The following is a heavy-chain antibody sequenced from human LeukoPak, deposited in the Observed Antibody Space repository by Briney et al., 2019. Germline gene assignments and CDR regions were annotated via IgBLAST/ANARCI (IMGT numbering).Heavy chain of an antibody. Sequence: GGSLRLSCAASGFTFSSYEMNWVRQAPGKGLEWVSYITSSGGTIYYADSVKGRFTISRDNAKNSLYLQMNSLRAEDTAVYYCASDLGLGDSSGLIDYWGQGTLVTVSS. CDR3: ASDLGLGDSSGLIDY. D-gene: IGHD3-22*01. V-gene: IGHV3-48*03. CDR2: ITSSGGTI. J-gene: IGHJ4*02. CDR1: GFTFSSYE.